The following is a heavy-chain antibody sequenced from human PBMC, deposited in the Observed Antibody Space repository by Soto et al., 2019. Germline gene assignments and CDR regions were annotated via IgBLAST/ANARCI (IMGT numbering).Heavy chain of an antibody. J-gene: IGHJ4*02. D-gene: IGHD5-12*01. CDR1: GGSISSYY. CDR2: IYYSGST. Sequence: SETLSLTCTVSGGSISSYYWSWIRQPPGKGLEWIGYIYYSGSTNYNPSLKSRVTISVDTSKNQFSLKLSSVTAADTAVYYCARVFRGSKAFDYWGQGTLVTVSS. V-gene: IGHV4-59*01. CDR3: ARVFRGSKAFDY.